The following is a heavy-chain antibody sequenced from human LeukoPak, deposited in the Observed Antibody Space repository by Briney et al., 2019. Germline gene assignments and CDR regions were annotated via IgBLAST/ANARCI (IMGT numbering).Heavy chain of an antibody. CDR1: GFTFSNYA. J-gene: IGHJ4*02. V-gene: IGHV3-23*01. CDR2: IRGSGGTP. CDR3: AKEGGCGGNRFFDY. D-gene: IGHD3-16*01. Sequence: GGSLRLSCAASGFTFSNYAMAWVRQAPGKGLEWVSGIRGSGGTPYYADSVKGRFTISRDNSKNTLYLQMNSLRAEDTAAYYCAKEGGCGGNRFFDYWGRGT.